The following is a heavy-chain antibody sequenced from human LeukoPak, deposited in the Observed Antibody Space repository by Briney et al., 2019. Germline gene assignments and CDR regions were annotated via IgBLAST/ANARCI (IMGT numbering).Heavy chain of an antibody. J-gene: IGHJ3*02. CDR1: GFTFSSYG. V-gene: IGHV3-30*02. CDR3: AKGTSDLSSNAFDI. Sequence: QPGGSLRLSCAASGFTFSSYGMHWVRQAPGKGLEWVAVIWYGGSNKYYADSVKGRFTISRDNSKNTLYLQMNSLRAEDTAVYYCAKGTSDLSSNAFDIWGQGTMVTVSS. D-gene: IGHD6-6*01. CDR2: IWYGGSNK.